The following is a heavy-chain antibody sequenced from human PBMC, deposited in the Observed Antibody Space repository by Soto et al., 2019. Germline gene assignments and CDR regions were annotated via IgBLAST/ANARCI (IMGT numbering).Heavy chain of an antibody. D-gene: IGHD3-10*01. CDR1: GVSFNNNG. Sequence: QVQLVQSGAEVKKPGSSVKVSCKTSGVSFNNNGIGWVRQAPGHGLKWMGGVSPPVRTSNYARKCQGRISITADASTGTVNMELSSLTSEDTAQYYCARVLYYGSGSYSPSGMDVWGQGTTVTVSS. CDR2: VSPPVRTS. V-gene: IGHV1-69*01. CDR3: ARVLYYGSGSYSPSGMDV. J-gene: IGHJ6*02.